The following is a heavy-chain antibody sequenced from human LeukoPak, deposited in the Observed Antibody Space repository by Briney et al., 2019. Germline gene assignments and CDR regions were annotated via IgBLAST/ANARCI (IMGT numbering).Heavy chain of an antibody. CDR3: AKELTTSSGYLHYFDY. D-gene: IGHD6-13*01. Sequence: PSETLSLTCTVSGGSISSSSYYWGWIRQPPGKGLEWIGSIYYSGSTYYNPSLKSRVTISVDTSKNQFFLKLSSVTAADTAVYYCAKELTTSSGYLHYFDYWGQGTLVTVSS. J-gene: IGHJ4*02. V-gene: IGHV4-39*07. CDR2: IYYSGST. CDR1: GGSISSSSYY.